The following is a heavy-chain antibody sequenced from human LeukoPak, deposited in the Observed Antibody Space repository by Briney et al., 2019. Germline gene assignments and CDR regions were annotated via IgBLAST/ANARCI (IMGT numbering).Heavy chain of an antibody. J-gene: IGHJ3*02. CDR3: AKDRGSYCSSTSCDTEGAFDI. CDR2: ISGSGGST. CDR1: GFTFSSYA. V-gene: IGHV3-23*01. Sequence: GSLRLSCAASGFTFSSYAMSWVRQAPGKELEWVSAISGSGGSTYYADSVKGRFTISRDNSKNTLYLQMNSLRAEDTAVYYCAKDRGSYCSSTSCDTEGAFDIWGQGTMVTVSS. D-gene: IGHD2-2*02.